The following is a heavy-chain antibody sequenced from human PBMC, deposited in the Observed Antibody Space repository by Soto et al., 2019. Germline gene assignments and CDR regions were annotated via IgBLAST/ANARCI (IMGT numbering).Heavy chain of an antibody. CDR2: INAGNGNT. D-gene: IGHD2-2*01. J-gene: IGHJ6*02. Sequence: QVQLVQSGAEVKKPGASVKVSCKASGYTFTSYAMHWVRQAPAQRLEWMGWINAGNGNTKYSQKFQGRVTITRDTSASTAYMELSSLRSEDTAVYYCARGVPDYYYYYGMDVWGQGTTVTVSS. CDR1: GYTFTSYA. V-gene: IGHV1-3*01. CDR3: ARGVPDYYYYYGMDV.